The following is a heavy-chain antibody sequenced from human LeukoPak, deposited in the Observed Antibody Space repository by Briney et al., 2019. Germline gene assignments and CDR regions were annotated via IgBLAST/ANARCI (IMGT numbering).Heavy chain of an antibody. CDR3: ARRSDYDILTGYSNSRFDP. CDR1: GESFRGYY. CDR2: INHSGST. Sequence: SETLSLTCAVYGESFRGYYWSWIRQPPGKGLEWIGEINHSGSTNNNPTLKSRVTISVDTSKNQFSLKLSSVTAADTAVYYCARRSDYDILTGYSNSRFDPWGQGTLVTVSS. D-gene: IGHD3-9*01. V-gene: IGHV4-34*01. J-gene: IGHJ5*02.